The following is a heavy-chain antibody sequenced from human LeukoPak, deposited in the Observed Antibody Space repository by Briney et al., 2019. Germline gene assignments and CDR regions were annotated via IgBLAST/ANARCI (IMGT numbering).Heavy chain of an antibody. J-gene: IGHJ4*02. CDR2: ITSSSSTI. D-gene: IGHD6-19*01. CDR1: GSTFGSYS. CDR3: TRENRGWFI. Sequence: GGSLRLSCAASGSTFGSYSMNWVRQAPGKGLEWISYITSSSSTIYYADSVKGRFTISRDNAKNSLYLQMNSLRAEDTAVYYCTRENRGWFIWGQGTLVTVSS. V-gene: IGHV3-48*04.